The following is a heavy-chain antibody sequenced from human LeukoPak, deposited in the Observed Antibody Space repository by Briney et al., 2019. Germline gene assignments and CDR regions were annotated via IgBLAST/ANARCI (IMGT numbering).Heavy chain of an antibody. CDR2: INHSGST. Sequence: PSETLSLTCAVYGGSFSGYYWSWIRQPPGKGQEWIGEINHSGSTNYNPSLKSRVTISVDTSKNQFSLKLSSVTAADTAVYYCAREACSSTSCPRDFDYWGQGTLVTVSS. V-gene: IGHV4-34*01. CDR1: GGSFSGYY. CDR3: AREACSSTSCPRDFDY. J-gene: IGHJ4*02. D-gene: IGHD2-2*01.